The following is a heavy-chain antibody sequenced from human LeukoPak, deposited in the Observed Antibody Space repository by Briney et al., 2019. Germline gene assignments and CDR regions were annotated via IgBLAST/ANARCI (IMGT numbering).Heavy chain of an antibody. D-gene: IGHD2-2*01. Sequence: PGGSLRLSCAASGFTFSSYGMHWVRQAPGKGLEWVAVIGYDGSNKYYADSVKGRFTISRDNSKNTLYLQMNSLRAEDTAVYYCARRSPALDVWGKGTTVTVSS. V-gene: IGHV3-33*01. CDR3: ARRSPALDV. CDR1: GFTFSSYG. J-gene: IGHJ6*04. CDR2: IGYDGSNK.